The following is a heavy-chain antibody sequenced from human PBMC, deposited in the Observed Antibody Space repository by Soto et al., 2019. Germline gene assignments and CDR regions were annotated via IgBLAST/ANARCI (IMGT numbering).Heavy chain of an antibody. Sequence: QVPLVESGGGVVQPGRSLRLSCAASGFTFSSYAMHWVRQAPGKGLEWVAVISYDGSNKYYADSVKGRFTISRDNSKNTLYLQMNSLRAEDTAVYYCARDPLMTTVVSSFDSWGQGTLVTVSS. CDR3: ARDPLMTTVVSSFDS. V-gene: IGHV3-30-3*01. CDR2: ISYDGSNK. CDR1: GFTFSSYA. J-gene: IGHJ4*02. D-gene: IGHD4-17*01.